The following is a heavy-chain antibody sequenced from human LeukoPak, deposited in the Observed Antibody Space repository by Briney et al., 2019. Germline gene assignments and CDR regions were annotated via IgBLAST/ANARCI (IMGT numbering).Heavy chain of an antibody. V-gene: IGHV3-48*01. CDR3: ASPLSGSPFY. Sequence: PGGSLRLPCAASGFSFSTYSMNWVRQAPGKGLEWVSYITSTSGTIYYADSVKGRFTISRDNAKKSLFLQMNGLRAEDTAVYYCASPLSGSPFYWGQGTLVTVSS. D-gene: IGHD3-10*01. CDR2: ITSTSGTI. J-gene: IGHJ4*02. CDR1: GFSFSTYS.